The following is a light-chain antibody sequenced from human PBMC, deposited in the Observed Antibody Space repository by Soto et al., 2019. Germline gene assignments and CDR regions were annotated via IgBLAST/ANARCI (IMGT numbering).Light chain of an antibody. CDR2: GAS. V-gene: IGKV3-20*01. Sequence: EIVLTQSPGTLSLSPGERATLSCRASQSVSSSYLAWYQQKPGQAPRLLIYGASTRATGMPDRFSGSGSGTDFTLTISRLEPEDFAVYYCQQYGRSPLTFGGGTKVEIK. J-gene: IGKJ4*01. CDR1: QSVSSSY. CDR3: QQYGRSPLT.